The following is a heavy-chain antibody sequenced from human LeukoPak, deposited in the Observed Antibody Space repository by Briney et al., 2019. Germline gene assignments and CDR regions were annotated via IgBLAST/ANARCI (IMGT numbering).Heavy chain of an antibody. Sequence: GGSLRPSCAASGFTVTINYMSWVRQAPGKGLECVSVIYSGGSTYYADSVKGRFTISRDNSKNTLYLQMNSLRAEDTGVYYCARDVVVAAIYYGMDVWGKGTTVTVHS. V-gene: IGHV3-53*01. D-gene: IGHD2-15*01. CDR2: IYSGGST. CDR1: GFTVTINY. J-gene: IGHJ6*01. CDR3: ARDVVVAAIYYGMDV.